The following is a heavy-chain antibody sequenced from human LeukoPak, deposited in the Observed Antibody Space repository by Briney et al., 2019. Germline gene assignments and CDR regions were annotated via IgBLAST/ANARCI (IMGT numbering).Heavy chain of an antibody. Sequence: GRSLRLSCAASGFTFDDCAMHWVRQAPGKGLEWVSGISWNSGSIGYADSVKGRFTISRDNAKNSLYLQMNSLRAEDTALYYCAKAWGVVLGGMDVWGQGTTVTVSS. CDR1: GFTFDDCA. D-gene: IGHD3-10*01. V-gene: IGHV3-9*01. J-gene: IGHJ6*02. CDR2: ISWNSGSI. CDR3: AKAWGVVLGGMDV.